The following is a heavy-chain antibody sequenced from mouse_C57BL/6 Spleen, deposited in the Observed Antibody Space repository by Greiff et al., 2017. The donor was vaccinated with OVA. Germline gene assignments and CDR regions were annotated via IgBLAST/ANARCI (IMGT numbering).Heavy chain of an antibody. CDR3: STRDYCNYVYAMDY. J-gene: IGHJ4*01. V-gene: IGHV5-12*01. Sequence: EVKLMESGGGLVQPGGSLKLSCAASGFTFSDYYMYWVRQTPEKRLEWVASISNVVGSTYYPDTVKGRFTISRDNAKNTLYLQMSRLKSEDTAMYYCSTRDYCNYVYAMDYWGQGTSVTVSS. D-gene: IGHD2-1*01. CDR1: GFTFSDYY. CDR2: ISNVVGST.